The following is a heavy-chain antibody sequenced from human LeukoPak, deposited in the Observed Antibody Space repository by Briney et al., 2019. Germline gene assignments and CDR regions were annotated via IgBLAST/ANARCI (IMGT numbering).Heavy chain of an antibody. V-gene: IGHV4-34*01. CDR3: ARDSGQLLSLDY. CDR1: GGSFSGYY. D-gene: IGHD2-2*01. Sequence: SETLSLSCAVYGGSFSGYYWSWSRQPPGKGLEWIGEINHSGSTNYNPSLKSRVTISVDTSKNQFSLKVSSVTAADTAVYYCARDSGQLLSLDYWGQGTLVTVSS. J-gene: IGHJ4*02. CDR2: INHSGST.